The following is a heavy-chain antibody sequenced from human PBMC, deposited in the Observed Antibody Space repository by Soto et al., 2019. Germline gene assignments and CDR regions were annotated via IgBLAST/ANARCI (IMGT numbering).Heavy chain of an antibody. Sequence: SGPTLVNPTQTLTLTCTFSGFSLSTSGMCVSWIRQPPGKALEWLALIDWDDDKYYSTSLKTRLTISKDTSKNQVVLTMTNMDPVDTATYYCARTTTDTAMVSGAFDIWGQGTMVTVSS. CDR1: GFSLSTSGMC. J-gene: IGHJ3*02. V-gene: IGHV2-70*01. CDR3: ARTTTDTAMVSGAFDI. CDR2: IDWDDDK. D-gene: IGHD5-18*01.